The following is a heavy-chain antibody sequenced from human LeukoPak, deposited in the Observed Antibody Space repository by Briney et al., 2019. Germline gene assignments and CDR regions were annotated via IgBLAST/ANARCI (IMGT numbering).Heavy chain of an antibody. V-gene: IGHV1-69*05. D-gene: IGHD6-13*01. Sequence: GASVKVSCKASGGTFSSYAISWVRQAPGQGLEWLGGGIPIYYTTKYAQKFQDRVTITTDESTSTAYMELSSLKSEDTAMYYCARSMAAEGTGPFDPWGQGTLVTVSS. CDR3: ARSMAAEGTGPFDP. J-gene: IGHJ5*02. CDR1: GGTFSSYA. CDR2: GIPIYYTT.